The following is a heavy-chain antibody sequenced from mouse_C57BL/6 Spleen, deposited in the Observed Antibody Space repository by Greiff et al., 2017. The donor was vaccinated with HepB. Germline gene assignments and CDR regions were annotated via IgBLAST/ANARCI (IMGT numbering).Heavy chain of an antibody. CDR2: INPYNGGT. Sequence: EVQLQQSGPVLVKPGASVKMSCKASGYTFTDYYMNWVKQSHGKSLEWIGVINPYNGGTSYNQKFKGKATLTVDKSSSTAYMELNSLTSEDSAVYYCARVYYSNYDAMDYWGQGTSVTVSS. V-gene: IGHV1-19*01. D-gene: IGHD2-5*01. CDR3: ARVYYSNYDAMDY. J-gene: IGHJ4*01. CDR1: GYTFTDYY.